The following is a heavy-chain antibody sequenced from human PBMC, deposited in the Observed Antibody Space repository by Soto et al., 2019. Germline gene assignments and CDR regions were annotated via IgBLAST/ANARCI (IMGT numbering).Heavy chain of an antibody. CDR2: ISSSSSYI. J-gene: IGHJ6*02. V-gene: IGHV3-21*01. CDR1: GFTFSSYS. Sequence: VGSLRLSCAASGFTFSSYSMNWVRQAPGKGLEWVSSISSSSSYIYYADSVKGRFTISRDNAKNSLYLQMNSLRAEDTAVYYCARDKIAAYYYYGMDVWGQGTTVTVSS. CDR3: ARDKIAAYYYYGMDV. D-gene: IGHD6-13*01.